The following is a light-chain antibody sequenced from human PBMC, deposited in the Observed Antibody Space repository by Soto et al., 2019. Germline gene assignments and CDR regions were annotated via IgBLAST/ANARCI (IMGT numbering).Light chain of an antibody. J-gene: IGKJ1*01. CDR3: QQYGSSPPQT. Sequence: EFVLTQSPGTLSLSTGERATLSCRASQSVSSSYLAWYQQKPGQAPRLLIYGASSRATGIPDRFSGSGSGTDFTLTISRLEPEDFAVYYCQQYGSSPPQTFGQGTKVDIK. CDR2: GAS. V-gene: IGKV3-20*01. CDR1: QSVSSSY.